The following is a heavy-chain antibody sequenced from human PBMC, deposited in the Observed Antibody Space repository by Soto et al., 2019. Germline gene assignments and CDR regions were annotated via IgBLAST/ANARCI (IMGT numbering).Heavy chain of an antibody. CDR1: GFTFDDYA. V-gene: IGHV3-9*01. CDR2: ISWNSGSI. CDR3: ARTPNYYYYYMDV. J-gene: IGHJ6*03. Sequence: GGSLRLSCAASGFTFDDYAMHWVRQAPGKGLEWVSGISWNSGSIGYADSVKGRFTISRDNAKNSLYLQMNSLRAEDTALYYCARTPNYYYYYMDVWGKGTTVTVSS.